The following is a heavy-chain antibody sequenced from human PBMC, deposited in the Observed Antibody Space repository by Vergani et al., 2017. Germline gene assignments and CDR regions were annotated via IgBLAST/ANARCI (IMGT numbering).Heavy chain of an antibody. Sequence: QVQLQESGPGLVKPSQTLSLTCTVSGGSISSGGYYWSWIRQHPGKGLEWIGYIYYSGSTYYNPSLKSRVTISVDTSKNQFSLKLSSVTAADTAVYYCASSLPGAYYYDSSGQAWFDPWGQGTLVTVSS. CDR2: IYYSGST. CDR1: GGSISSGGYY. D-gene: IGHD3-22*01. J-gene: IGHJ5*02. V-gene: IGHV4-31*03. CDR3: ASSLPGAYYYDSSGQAWFDP.